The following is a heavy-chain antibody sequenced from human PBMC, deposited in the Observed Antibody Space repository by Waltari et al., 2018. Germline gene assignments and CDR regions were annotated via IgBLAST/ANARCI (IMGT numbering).Heavy chain of an antibody. CDR1: GDTFSSNV. CDR2: INPSDGGT. J-gene: IGHJ6*02. CDR3: TRDKLDYYNGMDV. D-gene: IGHD3-3*02. Sequence: QVQLVQSGAEVKKPGASVKVSCRTSGDTFSSNVIFWVRQAPGQGLEWMGIINPSDGGTNYPQKFQDRVTMTRDTSTSTVYMELRSLRSEDTAVYYCTRDKLDYYNGMDVWGQGTTVTVSS. V-gene: IGHV1-46*03.